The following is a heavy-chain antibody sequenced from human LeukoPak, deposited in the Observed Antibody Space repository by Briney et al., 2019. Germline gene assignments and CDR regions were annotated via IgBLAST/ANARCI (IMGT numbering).Heavy chain of an antibody. Sequence: AGGSLRLSCAASGFTFSSYWMSWVRQAPGKGLEWVANIKQDGSEKYYVDSVKGRFTISRDNAKNSVYLQMNSLRAEDTAVYYCARADDSSSGHFDYWGQGALVTVSS. V-gene: IGHV3-7*04. J-gene: IGHJ4*02. CDR1: GFTFSSYW. CDR3: ARADDSSSGHFDY. CDR2: IKQDGSEK. D-gene: IGHD6-6*01.